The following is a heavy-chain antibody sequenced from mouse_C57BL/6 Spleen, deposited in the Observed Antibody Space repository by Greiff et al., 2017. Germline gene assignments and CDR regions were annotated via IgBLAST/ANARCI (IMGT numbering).Heavy chain of an antibody. CDR2: IYPGDGDT. CDR1: GYAFSSSW. Sequence: QVQLQQSGPELVKPGASVKISCKASGYAFSSSWMNWVKQRPGKGLEWIGRIYPGDGDTNYNGKFKGKATLTADKSSSTAYMQLSSLTSEDSAVYFCAREDDWNYWGQGTTLTVSS. J-gene: IGHJ2*01. CDR3: AREDDWNY. V-gene: IGHV1-82*01. D-gene: IGHD2-4*01.